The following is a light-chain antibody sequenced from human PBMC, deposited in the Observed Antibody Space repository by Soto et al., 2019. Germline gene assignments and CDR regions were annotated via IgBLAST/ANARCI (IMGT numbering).Light chain of an antibody. CDR1: NSDVGGFNY. V-gene: IGLV2-14*01. CDR3: TSYESPSTFYV. Sequence: QSALTQPASVSGSPEQSITISCTGTNSDVGGFNYVSWYQHHPGKAPKLIIYEVSNRPSGVSSRFSGSKSDNTASLTISGLQAEDEADYYCTSYESPSTFYVFGTGTKLTVL. J-gene: IGLJ1*01. CDR2: EVS.